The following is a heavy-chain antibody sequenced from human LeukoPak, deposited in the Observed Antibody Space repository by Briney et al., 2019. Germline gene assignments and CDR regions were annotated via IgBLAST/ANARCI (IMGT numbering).Heavy chain of an antibody. CDR1: GYTFSSYS. CDR3: ASDPEVIGGASDYYYGMDV. D-gene: IGHD3-16*01. Sequence: GGSLRLSCAASGYTFSSYSMNWVRQAPGKGLEWVSSISSSSSYIYYADSVKGRFTISRDNAKNSLYLQMNSLRAEDTAVYYCASDPEVIGGASDYYYGMDVWGKGTTVTVSS. V-gene: IGHV3-21*01. CDR2: ISSSSSYI. J-gene: IGHJ6*04.